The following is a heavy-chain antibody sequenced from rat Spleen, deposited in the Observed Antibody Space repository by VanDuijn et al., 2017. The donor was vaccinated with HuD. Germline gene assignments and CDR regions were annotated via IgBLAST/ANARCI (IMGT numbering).Heavy chain of an antibody. CDR2: ISHDGSST. J-gene: IGHJ3*01. D-gene: IGHD1-1*01. CDR1: GFTFSDYY. CDR3: TTVLQGHGFAY. V-gene: IGHV5-29*01. Sequence: EVQLVESDGGLVQPGRSLKLSCAASGFTFSDYYMAWVRQAPTKGLEWVATISHDGSSTYYRDSVKGRFTISRDNAKSTLYLQMNSLRSEDTATYYCTTVLQGHGFAYWGQGTLVTVSS.